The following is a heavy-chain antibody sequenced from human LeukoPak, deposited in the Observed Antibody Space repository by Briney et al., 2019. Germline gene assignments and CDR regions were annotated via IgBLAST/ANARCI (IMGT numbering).Heavy chain of an antibody. J-gene: IGHJ3*02. V-gene: IGHV4-61*02. CDR2: IYRSGTT. CDR1: GASISSGPYY. D-gene: IGHD5-18*01. CDR3: ARDVRLPRRALDI. Sequence: SQTLSLTCTVSGASISSGPYYWSWIRQPAGKGLEWIGRIYRSGTTIYNPSLKSRVTFSLDTSKNQISLKLSSVTAADTAVYYCARDVRLPRRALDIWGQGTMVTVSS.